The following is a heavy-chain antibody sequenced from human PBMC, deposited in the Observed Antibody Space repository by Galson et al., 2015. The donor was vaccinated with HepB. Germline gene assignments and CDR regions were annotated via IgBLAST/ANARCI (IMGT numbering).Heavy chain of an antibody. J-gene: IGHJ4*02. D-gene: IGHD1-26*01. Sequence: SVKVSCKASGYTFTSYAMHWVRQAPGQRLEWMGWTNAGNGNTKYSQKFQGRVTITRDTSASTAYMELSSLRSEDTAVYYCARDLGQWSGSYSYWGQGTLVTVSS. CDR1: GYTFTSYA. CDR3: ARDLGQWSGSYSY. V-gene: IGHV1-3*01. CDR2: TNAGNGNT.